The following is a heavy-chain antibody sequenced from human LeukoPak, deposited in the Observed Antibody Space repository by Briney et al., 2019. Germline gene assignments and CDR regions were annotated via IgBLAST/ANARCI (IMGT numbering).Heavy chain of an antibody. V-gene: IGHV4-4*07. J-gene: IGHJ5*02. D-gene: IGHD6-6*01. Sequence: SETLSLTCTVSGGSISSYYWSWIRQPAGKGLEWIGRIYTSGSTNYNPSLKSRVTISVDTSKNQFSLKLSSVTAADTAVYYCARHGIAARLIAWFDPWGQGTLVTVFS. CDR3: ARHGIAARLIAWFDP. CDR2: IYTSGST. CDR1: GGSISSYY.